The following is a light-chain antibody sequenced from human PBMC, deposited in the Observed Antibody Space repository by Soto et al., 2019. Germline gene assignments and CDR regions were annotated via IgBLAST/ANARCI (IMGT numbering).Light chain of an antibody. J-gene: IGKJ2*01. Sequence: DIQMTQSPSTLSASIGDRVTITCRASQTISSLLAWYQQKPGKAPKLLIYKASTLETGVPSRFSGSGSGTEFTLPISSLQPDDFATYYCQQYTSYSPYTFGQGTRLEI. CDR2: KAS. CDR1: QTISSL. CDR3: QQYTSYSPYT. V-gene: IGKV1-5*03.